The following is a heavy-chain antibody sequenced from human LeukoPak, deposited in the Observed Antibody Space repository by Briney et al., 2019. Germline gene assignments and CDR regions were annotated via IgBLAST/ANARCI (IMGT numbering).Heavy chain of an antibody. Sequence: GGSLRLSCTASGFTFSSYWMSWVRQAPGKGLEWVANIKQDGSEKYYVDSVKGRFTISRDNAKNSLYLQMNSLRAEDTAVYYCARDPGIMVRGGHYYYYGMDVWGQGTTVTVSS. D-gene: IGHD3-10*01. V-gene: IGHV3-7*01. CDR2: IKQDGSEK. J-gene: IGHJ6*02. CDR3: ARDPGIMVRGGHYYYYGMDV. CDR1: GFTFSSYW.